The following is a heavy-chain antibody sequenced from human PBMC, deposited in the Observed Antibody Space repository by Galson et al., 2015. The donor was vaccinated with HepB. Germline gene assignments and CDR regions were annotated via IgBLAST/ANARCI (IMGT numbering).Heavy chain of an antibody. D-gene: IGHD1-1*01. CDR2: IAPAGNIV. V-gene: IGHV3-30*03. CDR3: ARDFNWNFDS. Sequence: SLRLSCAASGFTFSSHNMHWVRQTPDKGLEWLAIIAPAGNIVFYPDSVRGRFTISRDNSKGTLYLQVNSLRPEDTAVYYCARDFNWNFDSWGQGTLVTVSS. CDR1: GFTFSSHN. J-gene: IGHJ4*02.